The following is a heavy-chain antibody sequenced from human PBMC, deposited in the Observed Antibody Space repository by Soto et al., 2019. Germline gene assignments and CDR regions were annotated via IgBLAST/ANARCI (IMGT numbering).Heavy chain of an antibody. CDR3: XXXTPDH. D-gene: IGHD2-15*01. CDR1: GGSISSGGYY. Sequence: QVQLQESGPGLVKPSQTLSLTCTVSGGSISSGGYYWSWIRQHPGKGLEWIGYIYYSGSTYYNPSLKSRVTISVDTSKXQXXXXXXSVTXXXXXXXXXXXTPDHWGQGTLVTVSS. V-gene: IGHV4-31*03. CDR2: IYYSGST. J-gene: IGHJ4*02.